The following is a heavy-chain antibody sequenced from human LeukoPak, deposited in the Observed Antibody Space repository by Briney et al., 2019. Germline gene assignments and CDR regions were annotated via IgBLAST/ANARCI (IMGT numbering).Heavy chain of an antibody. V-gene: IGHV3-7*01. CDR2: IKQDGSGK. CDR1: GYSFSSYW. CDR3: AREEWYTVSFDY. Sequence: GESLKISCKGSGYSFSSYWMSWVRQAPGKGLEWVANIKQDGSGKYYVDSVKGRFTISRDNAKNSLYLQMNSLRAEDTAVYYCAREEWYTVSFDYWGQGTLVTVSS. D-gene: IGHD3-3*01. J-gene: IGHJ4*02.